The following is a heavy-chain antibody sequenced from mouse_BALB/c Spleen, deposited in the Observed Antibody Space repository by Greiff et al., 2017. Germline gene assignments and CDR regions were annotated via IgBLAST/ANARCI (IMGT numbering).Heavy chain of an antibody. J-gene: IGHJ1*01. Sequence: EVQLQESGPGLVKPSQSLSLTCSVTGYSITSGYYWNWIRQFPGNKLEWMGYISYDGSNNYNPSLKNRISITRDTSKNQFFLKLNSVTTEDTATYDCAKIPPITTVVATPYWYFDVWGAGTTVTVSS. CDR1: GYSITSGYY. D-gene: IGHD1-1*01. CDR2: ISYDGSN. CDR3: AKIPPITTVVATPYWYFDV. V-gene: IGHV3-6*02.